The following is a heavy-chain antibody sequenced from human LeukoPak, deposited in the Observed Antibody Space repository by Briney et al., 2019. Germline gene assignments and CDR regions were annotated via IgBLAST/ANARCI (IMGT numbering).Heavy chain of an antibody. CDR2: ISSSSSYI. CDR3: ARGRSRYYYDSSGYHSDFDY. D-gene: IGHD3-22*01. V-gene: IGHV3-21*01. CDR1: GFTFSSYS. Sequence: GGSLRLSCAASGFTFSSYSMNWVRQAPGKGLEWVSSISSSSSYIYYADSVKGRFTISRDNAKNSLYLQVNSLRAEDTAVYYCARGRSRYYYDSSGYHSDFDYWGQGTLVTVSS. J-gene: IGHJ4*02.